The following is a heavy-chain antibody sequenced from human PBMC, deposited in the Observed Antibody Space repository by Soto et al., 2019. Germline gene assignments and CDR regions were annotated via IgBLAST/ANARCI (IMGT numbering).Heavy chain of an antibody. CDR1: GGSISSYY. J-gene: IGHJ5*02. V-gene: IGHV4-59*08. CDR2: IYYSGST. CDR3: ARAQIYNWFDP. Sequence: SETLSLTCTVSGGSISSYYWSWIRQPPGKGLEWIGYIYYSGSTNYNPSLKSRVTISVDTSKNQFSLKLSSVTAADTAVYYCARAQIYNWFDPWGQGTLVTVSS.